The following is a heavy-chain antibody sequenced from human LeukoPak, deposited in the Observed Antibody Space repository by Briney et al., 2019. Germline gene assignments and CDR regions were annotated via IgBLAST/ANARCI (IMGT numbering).Heavy chain of an antibody. D-gene: IGHD4-17*01. Sequence: GSLRLSCTASGFTFGDYAMSWVRQAPGKGLEWVSFIRSKTYGGTTEYAASVKGRFTISRDDSKSIAYLQMNSLKTEDTAVYYCTRGSLTTVTDFDYWGQGTLVTVSS. CDR1: GFTFGDYA. CDR2: IRSKTYGGTT. CDR3: TRGSLTTVTDFDY. V-gene: IGHV3-49*04. J-gene: IGHJ4*02.